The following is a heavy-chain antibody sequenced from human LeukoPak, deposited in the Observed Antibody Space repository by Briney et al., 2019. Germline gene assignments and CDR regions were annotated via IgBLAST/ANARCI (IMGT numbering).Heavy chain of an antibody. D-gene: IGHD3-16*01. Sequence: GGSLRLSCAASGFTFSSYSMNWDRQAPGKGLEWVSSISSSSSYIYYADSVKGRFTISRDNAKNSLYLQMNSLRAEDTAVYYCARGGRGISNYFDYWGQGTLVAVSS. CDR1: GFTFSSYS. CDR3: ARGGRGISNYFDY. V-gene: IGHV3-21*01. J-gene: IGHJ4*02. CDR2: ISSSSSYI.